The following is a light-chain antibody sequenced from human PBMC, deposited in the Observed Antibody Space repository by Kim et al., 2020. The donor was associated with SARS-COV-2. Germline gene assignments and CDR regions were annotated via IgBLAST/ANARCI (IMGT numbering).Light chain of an antibody. J-gene: IGLJ2*01. V-gene: IGLV2-11*01. CDR2: NVN. CDR1: SSDVGGYDF. Sequence: QSALTQPRSVSGSPGQSVTIFCTGTSSDVGGYDFVSWYQQLPGKVPKLLIYNVNARPSWVPDRFSGSKSGNTASLTISGLQADDEADYYCCSYAGSYSEVFGGGTQLTVL. CDR3: CSYAGSYSEV.